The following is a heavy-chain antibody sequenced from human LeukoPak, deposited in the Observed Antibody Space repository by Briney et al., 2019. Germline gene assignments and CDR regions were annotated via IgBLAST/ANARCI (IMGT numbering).Heavy chain of an antibody. CDR2: ISSSGSTI. J-gene: IGHJ4*02. CDR3: AKDTDYDILTGYYKGGYFDY. V-gene: IGHV3-48*03. Sequence: GGSLRLSCAASGFTFSSYEMNWVRQAPGKGLEWVSYISSSGSTIYYADSVKGRFTISRDNAKNSLYLQMNSLRAEDTAVYYCAKDTDYDILTGYYKGGYFDYWGQGTLVTVSS. CDR1: GFTFSSYE. D-gene: IGHD3-9*01.